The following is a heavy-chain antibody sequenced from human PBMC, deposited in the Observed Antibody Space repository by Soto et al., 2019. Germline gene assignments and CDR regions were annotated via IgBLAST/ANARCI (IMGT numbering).Heavy chain of an antibody. CDR2: IIPIFGTA. CDR3: ARSQLRRPLRYYDSSEADAFDI. J-gene: IGHJ3*02. CDR1: GGTFSGYA. V-gene: IGHV1-69*13. Sequence: GASVKVSCKASGGTFSGYAISWVRQAPGQGLEWMGGIIPIFGTANYAQKFQGRVTITADESTSAAYMELSSLRSEDTAVYYCARSQLRRPLRYYDSSEADAFDIWGQGTMVTVSS. D-gene: IGHD3-22*01.